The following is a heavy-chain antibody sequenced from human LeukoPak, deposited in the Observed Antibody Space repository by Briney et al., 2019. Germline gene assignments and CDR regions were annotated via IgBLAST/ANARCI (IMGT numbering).Heavy chain of an antibody. Sequence: SETLSLTCAVYGGSFSGYYWSWIRQPPGKGLEWIGEINHSGSTNYNPSLKSRVTISVDTSKNQFSLKLSSVTAADTAVYYCARNGPWFGELSVDYWSQGTLVTVSS. J-gene: IGHJ4*02. CDR2: INHSGST. V-gene: IGHV4-34*01. CDR3: ARNGPWFGELSVDY. D-gene: IGHD3-10*01. CDR1: GGSFSGYY.